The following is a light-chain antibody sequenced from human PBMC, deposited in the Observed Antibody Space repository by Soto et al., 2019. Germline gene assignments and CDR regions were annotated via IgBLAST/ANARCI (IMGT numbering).Light chain of an antibody. CDR3: SSYVSSSTFVV. V-gene: IGLV2-14*01. Sequence: QSALTQPASVSGSPGQSITISCTGTSRDVGGYNYVSWHQQHPGKAPKVIITEVSNRPSGVSNRFSGSKSGNTASLTISGRQAEDEADYSCSSYVSSSTFVVFGGGTKLTVL. CDR2: EVS. J-gene: IGLJ2*01. CDR1: SRDVGGYNY.